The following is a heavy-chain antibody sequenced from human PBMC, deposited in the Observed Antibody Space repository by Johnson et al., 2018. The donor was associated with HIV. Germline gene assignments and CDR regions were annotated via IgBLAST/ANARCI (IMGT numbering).Heavy chain of an antibody. CDR1: GFTFDDYA. J-gene: IGHJ3*02. Sequence: VQLVESGGGLVQPGRSLRLSCAASGFTFDDYAIHWVRQAPGKGLEWVSGISWNSGNIGYADSVKGRFTISRDNAKNSLYLQMNRLRAEETALYYCAKDINAGGSRGNAAFDIWGQGTMVTVSS. CDR3: AKDINAGGSRGNAAFDI. D-gene: IGHD6-13*01. CDR2: ISWNSGNI. V-gene: IGHV3-9*01.